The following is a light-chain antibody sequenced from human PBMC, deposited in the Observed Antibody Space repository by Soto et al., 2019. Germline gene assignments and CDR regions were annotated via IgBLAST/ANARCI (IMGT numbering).Light chain of an antibody. Sequence: DIQMTQSPSTLSASVGDRVTITCRASQSVSSWLAWYQQKPGKAPKLLIYDASSLENGVPARFSGSRSGPEFSLTISSLQPDDFATYFCQQYNTYATFGQGTRLEI. V-gene: IGKV1-5*01. CDR3: QQYNTYAT. CDR1: QSVSSW. CDR2: DAS. J-gene: IGKJ5*01.